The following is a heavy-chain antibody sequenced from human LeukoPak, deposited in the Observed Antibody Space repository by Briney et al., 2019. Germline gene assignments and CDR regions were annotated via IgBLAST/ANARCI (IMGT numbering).Heavy chain of an antibody. V-gene: IGHV3-64D*06. CDR2: ISSNGDTT. CDR3: VKRSTYFFDY. Sequence: PGGSLGLSCSASGFIFSSYTMHWVRQAPGKGLEYVSAISSNGDTTYYADSVKGRFTISRDNSKNTLYLQMSSLRAEDTAVYYCVKRSTYFFDYWGQGTLVTVSS. J-gene: IGHJ4*02. CDR1: GFIFSSYT.